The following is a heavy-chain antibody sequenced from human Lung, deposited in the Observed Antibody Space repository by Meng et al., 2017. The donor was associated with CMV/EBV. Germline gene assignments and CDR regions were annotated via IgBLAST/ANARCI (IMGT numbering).Heavy chain of an antibody. J-gene: IGHJ6*02. CDR3: AKRGDSSGTYAMDV. Sequence: GGSLRLSCAASGFTFSSYAMHWVRQAPGKGLEWVANIRFDGTNKYHGDSVKGRFTISRDNSKNTLYLQMNSLRAEDTAVYYCAKRGDSSGTYAMDVWGQGXTVTVSS. V-gene: IGHV3-30*02. D-gene: IGHD3-22*01. CDR1: GFTFSSYA. CDR2: IRFDGTNK.